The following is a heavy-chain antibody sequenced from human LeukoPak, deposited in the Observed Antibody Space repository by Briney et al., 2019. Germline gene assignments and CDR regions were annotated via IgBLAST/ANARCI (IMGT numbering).Heavy chain of an antibody. CDR2: ISGSGGST. CDR1: GFTFSSYA. V-gene: IGHV3-23*01. Sequence: GGSLRLSCAASGFTFSSYAMSWVRQAPGKGLEWVSAISGSGGSTYYADSMKGRFTISRDNSKNTLYLQMNSLRAEDTAVYYCAKALGYCSGGSCPDWFDPWGQGTLVTVSS. CDR3: AKALGYCSGGSCPDWFDP. J-gene: IGHJ5*02. D-gene: IGHD2-15*01.